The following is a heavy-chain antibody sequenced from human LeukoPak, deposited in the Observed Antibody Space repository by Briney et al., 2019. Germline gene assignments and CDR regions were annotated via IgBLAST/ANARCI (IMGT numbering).Heavy chain of an antibody. CDR3: ARDGAPDYDYVWGSYRFPHYYYYGMDV. D-gene: IGHD3-16*02. CDR2: ISYEGSNK. Sequence: RGSLKLSFAAPGFTFSSFARHWVGQAPGKGRGWGAFISYEGSNKYYPNSVKGRFTISRDNSKNTLYLQMNSLRAEDTAVYYCARDGAPDYDYVWGSYRFPHYYYYGMDVWGQGTTVTVSS. CDR1: GFTFSSFA. J-gene: IGHJ6*02. V-gene: IGHV3-30-3*01.